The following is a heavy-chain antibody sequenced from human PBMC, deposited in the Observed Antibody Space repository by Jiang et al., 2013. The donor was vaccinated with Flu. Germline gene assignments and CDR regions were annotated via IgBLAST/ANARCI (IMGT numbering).Heavy chain of an antibody. CDR3: ARDPTGYYYNN. J-gene: IGHJ4*02. V-gene: IGHV4-59*01. Sequence: PGLVKPSETLSLTCIVSGGSISSYYWSWIRQPPGKGLEWIGYIYYSGSTNYNPSLKSRITISVDTSKNQFSLQLSSVTAADTAVYYCARDPTGYYYNNWGQGTLVTVSS. D-gene: IGHD3-22*01. CDR2: IYYSGST. CDR1: GGSISSYY.